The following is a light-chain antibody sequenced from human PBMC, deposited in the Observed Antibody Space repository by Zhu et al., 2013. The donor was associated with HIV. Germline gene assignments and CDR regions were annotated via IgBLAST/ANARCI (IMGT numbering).Light chain of an antibody. CDR2: DVS. CDR3: AAWDDSLNVVL. J-gene: IGLJ2*01. Sequence: QSALTQPRSVSGSPGQSVTISCTGTSSDVGGYNYVSWYQQHPGKAPKLMIYDVSKRPSGVPDRFSGSKSGNTASLTISGLQAEDEADYYCAAWDDSLNVVLFGGRDQADRP. CDR1: SSDVGGYNY. V-gene: IGLV2-11*01.